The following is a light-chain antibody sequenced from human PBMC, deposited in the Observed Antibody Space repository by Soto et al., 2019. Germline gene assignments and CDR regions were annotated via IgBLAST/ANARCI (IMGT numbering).Light chain of an antibody. J-gene: IGKJ1*01. V-gene: IGKV3-11*01. CDR2: DAS. CDR1: QSVSSY. CDR3: QQRSNWPVT. Sequence: EIVLTQSPATLSLSPGERATLSSRASQSVSSYLAWYQQKPGQAPRLLIYDASKRATGISARFSGSGSGTDFTLTISSLEPEDFAVYYCQQRSNWPVTFGQGTKVDIK.